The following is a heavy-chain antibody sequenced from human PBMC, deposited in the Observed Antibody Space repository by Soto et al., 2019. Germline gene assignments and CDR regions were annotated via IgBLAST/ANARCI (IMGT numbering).Heavy chain of an antibody. D-gene: IGHD2-2*01. CDR1: GYTFTSYG. Sequence: QVQLVQSGAEVKKPGASVKVSCKASGYTFTSYGISWVRQAPGQGLEWMGWISAYNGNTNYAQKLQGRVTMTTDTSTSTGYMGLRRLGSGGPAVYFCAREVRFFSSTSCYELFYWGQGTLVTVSS. V-gene: IGHV1-18*01. CDR3: AREVRFFSSTSCYELFY. CDR2: ISAYNGNT. J-gene: IGHJ4*02.